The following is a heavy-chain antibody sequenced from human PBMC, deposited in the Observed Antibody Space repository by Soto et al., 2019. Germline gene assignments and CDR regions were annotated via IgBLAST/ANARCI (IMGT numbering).Heavy chain of an antibody. D-gene: IGHD3-3*01. CDR1: GGSISSGCYS. CDR3: ARSRFLGGMDV. J-gene: IGHJ6*02. V-gene: IGHV4-30-2*01. Sequence: QLQLQESGSGLVKPSQTLSLTCAVSGGSISSGCYSWSWIRQPPGKGLEWLGYIYHSGSTYYNPSLKSRVTLPVGRSKNQFSLKLSSVTAADTAGYYCARSRFLGGMDVWGQGTTVTVSS. CDR2: IYHSGST.